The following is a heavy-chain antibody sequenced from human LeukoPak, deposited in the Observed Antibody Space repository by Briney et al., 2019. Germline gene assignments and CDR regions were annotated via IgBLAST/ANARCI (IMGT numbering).Heavy chain of an antibody. Sequence: PGGSLRLSCAASGFTFSNAWMSWVRQAPGKGLEWVGRIKSKTDGGTTDYAAPVKGRFTISRDDSKNTLYLQMNSLKTEDTAVYYCTTDRIGSESAIGSRSRSGYYYDYFDYWGQGTLVTVSS. CDR2: IKSKTDGGTT. CDR3: TTDRIGSESAIGSRSRSGYYYDYFDY. V-gene: IGHV3-15*01. D-gene: IGHD3-22*01. J-gene: IGHJ4*02. CDR1: GFTFSNAW.